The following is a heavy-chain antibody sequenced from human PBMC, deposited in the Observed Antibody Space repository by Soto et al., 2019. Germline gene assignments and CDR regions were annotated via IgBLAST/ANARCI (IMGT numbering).Heavy chain of an antibody. CDR1: GGTFSSYT. CDR2: IIPILGIA. J-gene: IGHJ3*02. CDR3: AREAGSFDI. V-gene: IGHV1-69*08. Sequence: QVQLVQSGAEVKKPGSSVKVSCKASGGTFSSYTISWVRQAPGQGLEWMGRIIPILGIANYAQKFQGRVTITADQSTSTSYRELSSLIFEDTDVCYCAREAGSFDIWGQGTMVTGSS.